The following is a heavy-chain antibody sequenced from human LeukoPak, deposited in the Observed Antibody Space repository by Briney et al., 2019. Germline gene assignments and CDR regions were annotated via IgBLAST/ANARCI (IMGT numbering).Heavy chain of an antibody. CDR1: GFSFTNYW. J-gene: IGHJ3*01. Sequence: GESLKISCKASGFSFTNYWIGWVRQMPGKGLEWMGIIYPGDSDTRYSPSFQGQVTISADKPSSTAYLQWRSLKASDTAMYYCAGHSFDTVDAFDLWGQGTIVIVSA. V-gene: IGHV5-51*01. CDR3: AGHSFDTVDAFDL. D-gene: IGHD2-2*02. CDR2: IYPGDSDT.